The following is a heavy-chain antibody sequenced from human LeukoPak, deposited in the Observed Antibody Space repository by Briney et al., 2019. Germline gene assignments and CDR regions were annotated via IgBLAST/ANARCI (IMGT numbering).Heavy chain of an antibody. D-gene: IGHD3-3*01. CDR1: GFTFSSYA. CDR2: ISGSGGST. Sequence: PGGPLRLSCAASGFTFSSYAMSRVRQAPGKGLEWVSAISGSGGSTYYADSVKGRFTISRDNSKNTLYLQMNSLRAEDTAVYYCAKEYGSRFLEGFDYWGQGTLVTVSS. CDR3: AKEYGSRFLEGFDY. J-gene: IGHJ4*02. V-gene: IGHV3-23*01.